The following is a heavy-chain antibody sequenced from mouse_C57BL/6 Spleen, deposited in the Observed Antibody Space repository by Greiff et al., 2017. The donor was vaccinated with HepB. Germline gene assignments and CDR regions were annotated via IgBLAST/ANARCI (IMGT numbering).Heavy chain of an antibody. J-gene: IGHJ2*01. D-gene: IGHD1-1*01. CDR1: GYTFTSYW. CDR3: AKWCTTVVDFDY. V-gene: IGHV1-64*01. Sequence: VKLQESGAELVKPGASVKLSCKASGYTFTSYWMHWVKQRPGQGLEWIGMIHPNSGSTNYNEKFKSKATLTVDKSSSTAYMQISSLTSEDSAVYYCAKWCTTVVDFDYWGQGTTLTVSS. CDR2: IHPNSGST.